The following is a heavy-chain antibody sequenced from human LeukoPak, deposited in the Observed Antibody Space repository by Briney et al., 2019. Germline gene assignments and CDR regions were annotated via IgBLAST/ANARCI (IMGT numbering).Heavy chain of an antibody. CDR2: IYYSGST. J-gene: IGHJ4*02. D-gene: IGHD6-19*01. Sequence: SETLSLTCTVSGGCLSSSSYYWGWIRQPPGKGLEWIGSIYYSGSTYYNPSLKSRVTISVDTSKNQFSLKLSSVTAADTAVYYCARHRSGWSGYFDYWGQGTLVTVSS. CDR1: GGCLSSSSYY. CDR3: ARHRSGWSGYFDY. V-gene: IGHV4-39*01.